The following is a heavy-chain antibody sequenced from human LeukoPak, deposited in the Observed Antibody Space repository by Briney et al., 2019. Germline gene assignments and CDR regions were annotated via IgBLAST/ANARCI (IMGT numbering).Heavy chain of an antibody. D-gene: IGHD1-1*01. CDR3: TVLQIKTNWYIDY. J-gene: IGHJ4*02. CDR1: GFTVSRYY. Sequence: PGGSLRLSCAVSGFTVSRYYMSWVRQAPGKGLEWVGRIKSKTDGGSTEYAAPVRGRFTISRDDSKNTLSLQLNSLRTEDTAVYYCTVLQIKTNWYIDYWGQGSLVTVSS. CDR2: IKSKTDGGST. V-gene: IGHV3-15*01.